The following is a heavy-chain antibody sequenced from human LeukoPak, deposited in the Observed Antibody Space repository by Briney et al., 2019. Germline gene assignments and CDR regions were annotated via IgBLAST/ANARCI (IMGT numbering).Heavy chain of an antibody. CDR3: AKGIELWLTYFDH. J-gene: IGHJ4*02. Sequence: GGSLRLSCAASGFTFSSYGMHWVRQAPGKGLEWVAVISYDGSNKYYADSVKGRFTISRDNSKNTLYLQMNSLRAEDTAVYYCAKGIELWLTYFDHWGQGTLVTASS. CDR2: ISYDGSNK. CDR1: GFTFSSYG. D-gene: IGHD5-18*01. V-gene: IGHV3-30*18.